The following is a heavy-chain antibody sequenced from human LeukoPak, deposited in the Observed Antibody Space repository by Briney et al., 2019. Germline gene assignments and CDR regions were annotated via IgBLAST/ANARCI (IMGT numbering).Heavy chain of an antibody. CDR2: INPNSGGT. V-gene: IGHV1-2*02. CDR1: GYTFTCYY. D-gene: IGHD2-2*02. J-gene: IGHJ6*02. Sequence: ASVKVSCKASGYTFTCYYMHWVRQAPGQGLEWMGWINPNSGGTNYAQKFQGRVTMTRDTSISTAYMELSRLRSDDTAVYYCARDSFVVVPAAIGYYYGMDVWGQGTTVTVSS. CDR3: ARDSFVVVPAAIGYYYGMDV.